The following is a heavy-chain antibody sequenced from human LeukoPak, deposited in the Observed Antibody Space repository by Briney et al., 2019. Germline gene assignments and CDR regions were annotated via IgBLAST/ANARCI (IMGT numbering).Heavy chain of an antibody. CDR1: GVSFYDYY. CDR3: TRMTTGHDY. D-gene: IGHD4-17*01. J-gene: IGHJ4*02. Sequence: SETLSLTCAVSGVSFYDYYWAWVRQTPGKGLEWIGEINHSGYTNDSPSLKSRVTFSIDTSRKQFSLNLRSVTVADAGTYYCTRMTTGHDYWGRGTLVTVSS. CDR2: INHSGYT. V-gene: IGHV4-34*01.